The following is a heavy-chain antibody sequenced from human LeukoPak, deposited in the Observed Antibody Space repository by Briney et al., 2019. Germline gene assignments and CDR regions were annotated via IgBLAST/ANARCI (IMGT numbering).Heavy chain of an antibody. Sequence: PGGSLRLSCAASGFTFSSYAMNWVRQAPGKGLEWGSGINWHGDRTGYADSVKGRFTIPRDNAKNSLYLQMNSLRAEDTALYYCARSGYYGSGSYSDYWGQGTLVTVSS. CDR2: INWHGDRT. J-gene: IGHJ4*02. CDR3: ARSGYYGSGSYSDY. V-gene: IGHV3-20*04. CDR1: GFTFSSYA. D-gene: IGHD3-10*01.